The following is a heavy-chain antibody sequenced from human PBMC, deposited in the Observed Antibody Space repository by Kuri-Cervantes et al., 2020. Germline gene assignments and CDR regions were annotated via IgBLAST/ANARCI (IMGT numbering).Heavy chain of an antibody. D-gene: IGHD3-3*01. J-gene: IGHJ4*02. V-gene: IGHV3-15*01. CDR3: TTGRRDFWSGWYFDY. CDR1: GFTFSNAW. CDR2: IKSKTDGGTT. Sequence: GESLKISCAASGFTFSNAWMSWVRQAPGKGLEWVGRIKSKTDGGTTDYAAPVKGRFTISRDDSKNTLYLQMNSLKTEDTAVYYCTTGRRDFWSGWYFDYWGQGTLVTVSS.